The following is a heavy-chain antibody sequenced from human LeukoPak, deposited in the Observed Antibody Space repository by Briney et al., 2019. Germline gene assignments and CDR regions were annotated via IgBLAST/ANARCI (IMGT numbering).Heavy chain of an antibody. D-gene: IGHD3-10*01. J-gene: IGHJ4*02. CDR3: AKDMWRFGELDYDY. CDR1: GFTFDDYA. CDR2: ISGDGGST. V-gene: IGHV3-43*02. Sequence: SGGSLRLSCAASGFTFDDYAMHWVRQAPGKGLEWVSLISGDGGSTYYADSVKGRFTISRDNSKNSLHLQMNSLRTEDTALYYCAKDMWRFGELDYDYWGQGTLVTVSS.